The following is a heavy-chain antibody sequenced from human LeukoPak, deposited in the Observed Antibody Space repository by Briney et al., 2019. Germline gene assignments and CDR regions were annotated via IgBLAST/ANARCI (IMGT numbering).Heavy chain of an antibody. CDR1: GYSISSGYY. J-gene: IGHJ4*02. CDR2: IYHSGST. V-gene: IGHV4-38-2*01. CDR3: ARVGYSGYEPYDY. Sequence: SETLSLTCAVSGYSISSGYYWGWIRQPPGKGLEWIGSIYHSGSTYYNPSLKSRVTKSVDTSKNQFSLKLSSVTAADTAVYYCARVGYSGYEPYDYWGQGTLVTVSS. D-gene: IGHD5-12*01.